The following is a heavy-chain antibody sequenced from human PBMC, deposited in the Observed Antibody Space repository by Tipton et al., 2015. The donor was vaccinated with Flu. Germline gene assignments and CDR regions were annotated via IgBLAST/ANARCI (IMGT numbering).Heavy chain of an antibody. Sequence: QLVQSGAEVKKPGASVNVSCKATGYPFTSYYIHWVRQAPGQRLEWMGWINPNSGDTNYAQTFQDRVTMTRDTSITTVYMELTSLRSDDTAVYFCARQQGSGAFYTGRPWAVWGQGTVVTVSS. D-gene: IGHD3-10*01. CDR2: INPNSGDT. J-gene: IGHJ3*01. CDR1: GYPFTSYY. V-gene: IGHV1-2*02. CDR3: ARQQGSGAFYTGRPWAV.